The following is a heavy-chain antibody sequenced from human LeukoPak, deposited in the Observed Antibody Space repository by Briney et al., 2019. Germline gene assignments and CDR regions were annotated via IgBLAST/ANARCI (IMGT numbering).Heavy chain of an antibody. CDR2: IYYSGST. J-gene: IGHJ4*02. CDR1: GGSISSGDYY. D-gene: IGHD5-12*01. V-gene: IGHV4-30-4*01. Sequence: SETLSLTCTVSGGSISSGDYYWSWLRQPPGKGLEWIGYIYYSGSTYYNPSLKSRVTISVDTSKNQFSLKLSSVTAADTAVYYCASSRGYSGYDYWGQGTLVTVSS. CDR3: ASSRGYSGYDY.